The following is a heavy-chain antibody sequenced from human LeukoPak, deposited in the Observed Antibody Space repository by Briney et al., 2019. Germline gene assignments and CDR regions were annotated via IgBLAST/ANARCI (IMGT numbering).Heavy chain of an antibody. D-gene: IGHD2-2*02. J-gene: IGHJ4*02. V-gene: IGHV3-23*01. CDR3: AKAILSPLDY. Sequence: GGTLRLSCAASGFTFSSYGMSWVRQAPGKGLEWVSAISGSGGSTYYADSVKGRFTISRDNSKNTLYLQMNSLRAEDTAVYYCAKAILSPLDYWGQGTLVTVSS. CDR2: ISGSGGST. CDR1: GFTFSSYG.